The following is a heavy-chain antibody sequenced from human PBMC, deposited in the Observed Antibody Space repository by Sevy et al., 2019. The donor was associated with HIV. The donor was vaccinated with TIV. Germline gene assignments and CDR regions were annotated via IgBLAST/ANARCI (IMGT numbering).Heavy chain of an antibody. V-gene: IGHV3-7*03. CDR1: GFTFSSYW. D-gene: IGHD3-10*01. CDR2: IKQDGSEN. J-gene: IGHJ6*03. CDR3: VKLAGLYYYYMDV. Sequence: GGSLRLSCAASGFTFSSYWMSWVRQAPGKGLEWVTNIKQDGSENYYMDSVKGRFTISRDNAKKSLYLQMNSLRVEDTAVYYCVKLAGLYYYYMDVWGKGTTVTVSS.